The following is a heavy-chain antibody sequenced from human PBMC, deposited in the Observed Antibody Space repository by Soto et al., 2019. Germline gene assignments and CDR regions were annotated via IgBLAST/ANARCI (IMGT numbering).Heavy chain of an antibody. D-gene: IGHD3-3*01. J-gene: IGHJ4*02. CDR3: ARDFAYFES. CDR1: GVSFKSGSYS. Sequence: SETLSLTCTFSGVSFKSGSYSCSWMRQPPGKGLEWIGYVYHTGRTSYNPSLKSRVSISMDTSKNQFSLNLDSVTAADTAVYFCARDFAYFESWGQGTLVTVSS. CDR2: VYHTGRT. V-gene: IGHV4-61*01.